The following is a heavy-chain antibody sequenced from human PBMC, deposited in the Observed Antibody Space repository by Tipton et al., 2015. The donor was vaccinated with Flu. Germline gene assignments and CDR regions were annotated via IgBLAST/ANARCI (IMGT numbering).Heavy chain of an antibody. CDR3: AKGDNSPGDY. CDR1: GFTFSSYG. CDR2: TSYDGSKK. J-gene: IGHJ4*02. D-gene: IGHD3-16*01. Sequence: QVQLVQSGGGVVQPGRSLRLSCAASGFTFSSYGMHWVRQAPGKGLEWVAITSYDGSKKYYAESVKGRLTISRDNSKSILYLQVNSLRPEDTAVYYCAKGDNSPGDYWGQGTLVTVSS. V-gene: IGHV3-30*18.